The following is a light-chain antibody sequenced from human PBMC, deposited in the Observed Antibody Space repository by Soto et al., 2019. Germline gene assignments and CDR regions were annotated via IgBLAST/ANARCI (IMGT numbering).Light chain of an antibody. J-gene: IGKJ5*01. CDR3: QHSYSMPIA. Sequence: DIEMTRSPWSVSASVGAGVTLTCRASQNIIRHLNWYQHKPGRAPRLLIYAASTLQSGVPSRFTGSGSGTEFTLTISGLQPEDFATYYCQHSYSMPIAFGQGTRLEIK. CDR2: AAS. V-gene: IGKV1-39*01. CDR1: QNIIRH.